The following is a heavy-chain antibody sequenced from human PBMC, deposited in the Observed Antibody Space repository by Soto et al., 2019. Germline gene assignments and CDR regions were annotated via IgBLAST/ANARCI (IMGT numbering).Heavy chain of an antibody. CDR1: GFTFSSYG. J-gene: IGHJ4*02. Sequence: QVQLVESGGGVVQPGRSLRLSCAASGFTFSSYGMHWVRQAPGKGLEWVAVIWYDGSNKYYADSVKGRFTISRDNSKNTLYLQMNSLRAEDTAVYYCARGSVCRGGSCYVHYFDYWGQGTLVTVSS. D-gene: IGHD2-15*01. CDR2: IWYDGSNK. V-gene: IGHV3-33*01. CDR3: ARGSVCRGGSCYVHYFDY.